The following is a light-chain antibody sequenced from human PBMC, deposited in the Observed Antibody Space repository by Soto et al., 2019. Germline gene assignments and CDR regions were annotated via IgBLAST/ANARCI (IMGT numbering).Light chain of an antibody. V-gene: IGLV5-45*02. CDR1: SGINVGTYR. Sequence: QTVVTQPSSLSASPGASASLTCTLRSGINVGTYRIYWYQQKPGSPPQYLLRYKSDSDKQQGSGVPSRFSGSKDASSNAGILLISGLQSEDEADYYCIIWHSSAVVFGGGTKLTVL. J-gene: IGLJ2*01. CDR2: YKSDSDK. CDR3: IIWHSSAVV.